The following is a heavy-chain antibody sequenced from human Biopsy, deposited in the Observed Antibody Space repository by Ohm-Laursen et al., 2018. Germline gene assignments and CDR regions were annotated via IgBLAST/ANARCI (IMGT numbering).Heavy chain of an antibody. D-gene: IGHD6-19*01. V-gene: IGHV4-61*01. J-gene: IGHJ4*02. Sequence: SDTLSLTCPVSGDPVSSGSFYWTWIRQPPGQGLEYIGYIYDRGSTANYNPSLESRVTMSVDMPKNQFSLKLSSVTAADTAIYYCARGMRSSGWPYFDSWGQGTLVTVSS. CDR3: ARGMRSSGWPYFDS. CDR1: GDPVSSGSFY. CDR2: IYDRGSTA.